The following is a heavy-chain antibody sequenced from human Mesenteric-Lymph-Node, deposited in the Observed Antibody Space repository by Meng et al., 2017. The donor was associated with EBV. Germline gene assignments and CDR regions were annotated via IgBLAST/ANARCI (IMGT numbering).Heavy chain of an antibody. V-gene: IGHV4-34*01. CDR2: INHSGST. CDR1: GGSSSGYY. CDR3: ARDYFGLGTYYNYDWIDS. D-gene: IGHD3-10*01. Sequence: VQLQQGGARLLKPSETLSLTCAAYGGSSSGYYGSWTRQSPGKGLEWIGEINHSGSTNYNPSLKSRVSISLDTSDNQFSLKLHSVTAADTAVYYCARDYFGLGTYYNYDWIDSWGQGTLVTVSS. J-gene: IGHJ5*01.